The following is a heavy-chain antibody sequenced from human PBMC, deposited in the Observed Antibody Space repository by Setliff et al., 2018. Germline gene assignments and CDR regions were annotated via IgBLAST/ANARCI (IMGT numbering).Heavy chain of an antibody. V-gene: IGHV4-61*02. CDR1: GGSISSGSYY. CDR2: IYTSGST. J-gene: IGHJ4*02. Sequence: SATLSLTCTVSGGSISSGSYYWSWIRQPAGKGLEWIGRIYTSGSTNYNPSLKSRVTISVDTSKNQFSLKLSSVTAADTAVYDCARVRWELYFDYWGQGTLVTVSS. D-gene: IGHD1-26*01. CDR3: ARVRWELYFDY.